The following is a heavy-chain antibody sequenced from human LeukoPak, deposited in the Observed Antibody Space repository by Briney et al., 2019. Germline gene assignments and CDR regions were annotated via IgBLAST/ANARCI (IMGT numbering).Heavy chain of an antibody. CDR3: ARDLGYDILTGYPFDY. Sequence: GGSLRLSCAASGFTFKNYAIHWVRQAPGKGLDWVAVISYDGSSKYYADSLKGRFTISRDNSKNTLYLQINSLRADDTAVYYCARDLGYDILTGYPFDYWGQGTLVTVSS. J-gene: IGHJ4*02. CDR2: ISYDGSSK. CDR1: GFTFKNYA. V-gene: IGHV3-30*04. D-gene: IGHD3-9*01.